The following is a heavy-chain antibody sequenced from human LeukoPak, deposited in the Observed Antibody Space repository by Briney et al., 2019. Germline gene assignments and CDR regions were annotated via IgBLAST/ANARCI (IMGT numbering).Heavy chain of an antibody. V-gene: IGHV3-21*01. CDR3: AKDSRYFDWSNFDY. Sequence: GGSLRLSFAASGFTLRSYTMNWVRQAPGKGLEWVSSIGISSNKIYYADSVKGRFIISRDNAKNSVYLQMNSLRAEDTAVYYCAKDSRYFDWSNFDYWGQGTLVTVSS. CDR1: GFTLRSYT. J-gene: IGHJ4*02. D-gene: IGHD3-9*01. CDR2: IGISSNKI.